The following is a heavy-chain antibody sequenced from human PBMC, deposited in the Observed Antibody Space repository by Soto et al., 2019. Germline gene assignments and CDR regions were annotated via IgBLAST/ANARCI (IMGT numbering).Heavy chain of an antibody. CDR3: AKDTSSAILYYYGMDV. CDR1: GFTFTGYA. J-gene: IGHJ6*02. Sequence: PVGSLRLSCAASGFTFTGYAITWVRQAPGKGLEWVSSISSTGGSTYYADSVKGRFTISRDNSRNTLFLQMNSLRAEDTAVYYCAKDTSSAILYYYGMDVWGQGTTVTVS. V-gene: IGHV3-23*01. CDR2: ISSTGGST. D-gene: IGHD2-21*02.